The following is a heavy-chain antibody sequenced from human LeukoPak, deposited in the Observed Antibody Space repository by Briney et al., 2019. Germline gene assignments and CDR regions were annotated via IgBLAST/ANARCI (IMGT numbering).Heavy chain of an antibody. Sequence: WASVKVSCKASGYTFTGYYMHWVRQAPGQGLEWMGWINPNSGNTGYAQKFQGRVTMTRNTSISTAYMGLSSLRSEDTAVYYCARARQNYYDSSGYLNDAFDIWGQGTMVTVSS. CDR3: ARARQNYYDSSGYLNDAFDI. D-gene: IGHD3-22*01. CDR2: INPNSGNT. CDR1: GYTFTGYY. J-gene: IGHJ3*02. V-gene: IGHV1-8*02.